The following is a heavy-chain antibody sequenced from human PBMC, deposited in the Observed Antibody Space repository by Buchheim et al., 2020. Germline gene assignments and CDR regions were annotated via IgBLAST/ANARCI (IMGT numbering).Heavy chain of an antibody. Sequence: QVQLVQSGAEVKKPGASVKVSCKASGYTFTSYYMHWVRQAPGQGLEWMGIINPSGGSTSYAQKFQGRVTMTRDTSTSTVYMGLTCLRSEGTDVYDCARARGGYYYGWGSAGVRYGMDVWGQGTT. V-gene: IGHV1-46*01. CDR3: ARARGGYYYGWGSAGVRYGMDV. CDR1: GYTFTSYY. D-gene: IGHD3-10*01. CDR2: INPSGGST. J-gene: IGHJ6*02.